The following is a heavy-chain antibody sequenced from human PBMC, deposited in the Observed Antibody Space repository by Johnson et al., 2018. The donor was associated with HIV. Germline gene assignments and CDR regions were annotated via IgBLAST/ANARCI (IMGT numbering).Heavy chain of an antibody. Sequence: QVQLVESGGGVVQPGRSLRLSCGASGFTFSSYAMHWVRQAPGKGLEWVAVIPYDGSNNYYADSVKGRFTISRDNSKNTLYLQTNSLRAEDKAVYYCARESELLSSSDAFDIWCQGTMVTVSS. V-gene: IGHV3-30*04. CDR2: IPYDGSNN. J-gene: IGHJ3*02. CDR1: GFTFSSYA. D-gene: IGHD6-6*01. CDR3: ARESELLSSSDAFDI.